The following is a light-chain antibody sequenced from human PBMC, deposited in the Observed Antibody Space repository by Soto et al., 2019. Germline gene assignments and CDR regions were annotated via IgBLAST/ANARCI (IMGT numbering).Light chain of an antibody. J-gene: IGKJ5*01. CDR1: QSVSSSY. CDR2: GAS. Sequence: EIVMTQSPATLSVSPGERATLSCRASQSVSSSYLAWYQQKPGQAPRLIIYGASNRANGIPVRFSGSGSGTDFTLTLSRLEPEDFAVYYCQHSSNSHSITFGQGTRLEI. V-gene: IGKV3-20*01. CDR3: QHSSNSHSIT.